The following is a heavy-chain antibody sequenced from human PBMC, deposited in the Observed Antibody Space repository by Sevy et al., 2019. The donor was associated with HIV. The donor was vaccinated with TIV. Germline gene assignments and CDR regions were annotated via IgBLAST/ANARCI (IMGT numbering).Heavy chain of an antibody. D-gene: IGHD6-13*01. J-gene: IGHJ6*02. V-gene: IGHV1-18*01. CDR3: ARAIYSSSWYPKGGSYYYYGMDV. Sequence: ASVKVSCKASGYTFTSYGISWVRQAPGQGLEWMGWISAYNGNTNYAQILQGRVTMTTDTSTSTAYMELRSLRSDDTALYYCARAIYSSSWYPKGGSYYYYGMDVWGQGTTVTVSS. CDR2: ISAYNGNT. CDR1: GYTFTSYG.